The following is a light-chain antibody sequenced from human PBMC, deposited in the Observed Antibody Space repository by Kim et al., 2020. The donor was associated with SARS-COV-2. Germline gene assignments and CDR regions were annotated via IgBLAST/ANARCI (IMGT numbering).Light chain of an antibody. J-gene: IGLJ1*01. CDR2: SNN. CDR1: SSNIGSNT. V-gene: IGLV1-44*01. CDR3: AAWDDSLNGPNYV. Sequence: QSVLTQPPSASGTPGQRVTISCSGSSSNIGSNTVNWYQQLPGTAPKLLIYSNNQRPSGVPDRFSGSKSGTSASLGTSGLQSEDEADYYCAAWDDSLNGPNYVFGSGTKVTVL.